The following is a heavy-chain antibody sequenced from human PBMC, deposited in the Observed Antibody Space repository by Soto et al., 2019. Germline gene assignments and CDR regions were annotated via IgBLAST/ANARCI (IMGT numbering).Heavy chain of an antibody. CDR2: VYNDGTYS. J-gene: IGHJ4*02. D-gene: IGHD3-10*01. V-gene: IGHV3-74*01. Sequence: GGSLRLSCAASGFIFKMYWMHWVRQSPGKGLVWISRVYNDGTYSDYADSVRGRFTISRDNVNDTLYLQMNNLRAEDSGLYYCTRGPRPISTGTGAYWGQGTQVTVSS. CDR1: GFIFKMYW. CDR3: TRGPRPISTGTGAY.